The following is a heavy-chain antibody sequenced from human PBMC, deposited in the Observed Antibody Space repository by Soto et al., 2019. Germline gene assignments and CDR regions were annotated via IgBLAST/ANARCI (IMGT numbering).Heavy chain of an antibody. D-gene: IGHD3-10*01. CDR1: GGSISSYY. CDR2: IYYSGST. J-gene: IGHJ6*02. V-gene: IGHV4-59*01. CDR3: ARGGTGSGSYYDYYYGMDV. Sequence: SETLSLTCTVSGGSISSYYWSWIRQPPGKGLEWIGYIYYSGSTNYNPSLKSRVTIPVDTSKNQFSLKLSSVTAADTAVYYCARGGTGSGSYYDYYYGMDVWGQGTTVTVSS.